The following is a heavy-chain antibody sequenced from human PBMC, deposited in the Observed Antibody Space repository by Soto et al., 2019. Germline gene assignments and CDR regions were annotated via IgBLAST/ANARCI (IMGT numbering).Heavy chain of an antibody. V-gene: IGHV4-34*01. Sequence: SETLSLTCAVYGGSFSGYYWSWIRQPPGKWLEWMGGITHSGSTNYNPSLKSRVTMSVDTSKNQFSLKLSSVTAADTAVYYCARGPRRGYSYGLDYWGQGTLVTVS. CDR1: GGSFSGYY. CDR2: ITHSGST. D-gene: IGHD5-18*01. CDR3: ARGPRRGYSYGLDY. J-gene: IGHJ4*02.